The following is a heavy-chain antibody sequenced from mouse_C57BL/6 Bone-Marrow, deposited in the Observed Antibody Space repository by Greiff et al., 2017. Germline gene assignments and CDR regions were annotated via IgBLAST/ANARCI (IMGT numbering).Heavy chain of an antibody. CDR2: IDPETGGT. CDR3: TRRGKFYYGSSRFDD. CDR1: GYTFTDYE. V-gene: IGHV1-15*01. Sequence: QVQLQQSGAELVRPGASVTLSCKASGYTFTDYEMHWVKQTPVHGLEWIGAIDPETGGTAYNQKFKGKAILTADKSSSTAYMELRSLTSEDSAVYYCTRRGKFYYGSSRFDDWGQGTTLTVSS. D-gene: IGHD1-1*01. J-gene: IGHJ2*01.